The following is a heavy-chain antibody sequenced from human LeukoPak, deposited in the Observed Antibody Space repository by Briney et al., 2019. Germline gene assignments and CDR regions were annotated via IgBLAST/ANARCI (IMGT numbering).Heavy chain of an antibody. CDR3: ARGDDADGYLST. CDR2: MFYTGST. D-gene: IGHD5-24*01. J-gene: IGHJ5*02. Sequence: SETLSLTCTVSGGSFGSYYLSWIRQSPGKGLEWIGFMFYTGSTNYNPSVMSRVSISRDASKNHFSLKLNSLTAADTALYFCARGDDADGYLSTWGQGSLVIVSS. V-gene: IGHV4-59*01. CDR1: GGSFGSYY.